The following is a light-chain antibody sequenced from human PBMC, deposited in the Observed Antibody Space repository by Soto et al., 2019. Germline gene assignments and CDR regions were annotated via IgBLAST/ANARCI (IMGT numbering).Light chain of an antibody. CDR2: GAS. V-gene: IGKV3-15*01. CDR1: QSVSSK. Sequence: EILMTQSPSTLAVSPGERATLSCRASQSVSSKLAWYQQKPGQAPRLLIYGASTRATGIPARFSGSGSGTEFTLTISSLQYEDFAVYYCQQYNNWPRATFGQGTKVDIK. CDR3: QQYNNWPRAT. J-gene: IGKJ1*01.